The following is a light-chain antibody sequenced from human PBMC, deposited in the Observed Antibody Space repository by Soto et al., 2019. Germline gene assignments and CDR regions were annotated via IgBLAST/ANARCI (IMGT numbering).Light chain of an antibody. CDR1: SSNIGSNT. Sequence: QSVLTQPPSASGTPGQRVTISCSGSSSNIGSNTVNWYQQLPGTAPKHLIYSNNQRPSGVPDRFSGSKSGTSASLAISGLQSDDEDDYYCAAWDDSLNGAVFGGGTQLTVL. V-gene: IGLV1-44*01. CDR3: AAWDDSLNGAV. CDR2: SNN. J-gene: IGLJ7*01.